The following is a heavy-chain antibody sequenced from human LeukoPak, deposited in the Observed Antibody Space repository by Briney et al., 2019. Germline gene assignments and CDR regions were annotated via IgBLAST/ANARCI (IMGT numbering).Heavy chain of an antibody. CDR3: ARRGIAAAGYDY. CDR2: IYYSVTT. Sequence: SETLSLTCTVSGGSISSYYWSWIRQPPGKGLEWIGYIYYSVTTNYNPSLKSRVTILVDTSKNQFSLNLSSVTAADTAVYYCARRGIAAAGYDYWGQGTLVTVSA. D-gene: IGHD6-13*01. CDR1: GGSISSYY. V-gene: IGHV4-59*08. J-gene: IGHJ4*02.